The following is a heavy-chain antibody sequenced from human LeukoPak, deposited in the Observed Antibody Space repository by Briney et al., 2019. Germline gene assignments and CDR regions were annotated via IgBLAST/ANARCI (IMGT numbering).Heavy chain of an antibody. V-gene: IGHV3-23*01. CDR2: ISGSGGST. D-gene: IGHD3-22*01. Sequence: GGSLRLSCAASGFTFSSYAMSWVRQAPGKGLEWVSAISGSGGSTYYADSVKGRFTISRDNSKNTLYLQMNSLRAEDTAVYYCAKARYYASSGYYYVDYWGQGTLVTVSS. CDR3: AKARYYASSGYYYVDY. CDR1: GFTFSSYA. J-gene: IGHJ4*02.